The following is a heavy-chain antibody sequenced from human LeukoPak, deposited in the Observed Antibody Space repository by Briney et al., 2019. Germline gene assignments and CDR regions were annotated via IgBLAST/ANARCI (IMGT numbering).Heavy chain of an antibody. CDR2: IYSDGNI. J-gene: IGHJ4*02. Sequence: QAGGSLRLSCAASGFTVSRSHMSWIRQAPGKGLEWVSLIYSDGNIHYADSVKGRFTISRDISKNTLYLQMNSLRAEDTAVYYCVRADTGFDQWGQGALVTVSS. V-gene: IGHV3-53*01. CDR1: GFTVSRSH. CDR3: VRADTGFDQ. D-gene: IGHD5-18*01.